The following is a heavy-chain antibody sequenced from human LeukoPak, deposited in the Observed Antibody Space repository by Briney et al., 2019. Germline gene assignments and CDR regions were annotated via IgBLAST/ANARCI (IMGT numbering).Heavy chain of an antibody. V-gene: IGHV4-59*01. Sequence: KPSETLSLTCTVSGGSISGYYWNWIRQPPGKGLEWIGYIYYSGSTIYNPSLKSRVTISVDTSKNQFSLKLSSVTAADTAVYYCARGPPYAPGVLDVWGKGTTVTISS. CDR3: ARGPPYAPGVLDV. J-gene: IGHJ6*04. CDR2: IYYSGST. D-gene: IGHD7-27*01. CDR1: GGSISGYY.